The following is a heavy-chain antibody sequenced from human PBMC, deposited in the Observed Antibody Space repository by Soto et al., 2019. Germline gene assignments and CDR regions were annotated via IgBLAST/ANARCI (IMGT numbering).Heavy chain of an antibody. D-gene: IGHD2-2*01. J-gene: IGHJ6*03. CDR1: GFSFSDYW. V-gene: IGHV3-7*01. CDR3: ARSRAGRTAASYYDYMDV. CDR2: IKQDGGEK. Sequence: EVQLVESGGGLVQPGGSLRLSCAAAGFSFSDYWMSWVRQPPGKGLERVANIKQDGGEKYYVDSVKGRFTISRDNAKSSMYLQMNSLRAEDTAIYYCARSRAGRTAASYYDYMDVWGKGTTVTVSS.